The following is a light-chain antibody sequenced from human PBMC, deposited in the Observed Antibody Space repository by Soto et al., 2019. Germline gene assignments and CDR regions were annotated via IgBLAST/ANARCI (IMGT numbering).Light chain of an antibody. Sequence: QSVLTQPPSASGTPGQRVTISCSGGRSNIGSNYVYWYHHLPGTTPKLLIYRNNQRPSGVPDRLSASKSGTSASLAISGLRSEDEALYYCATWDDSLRVVLLGGGTKLTVL. CDR1: RSNIGSNY. J-gene: IGLJ2*01. V-gene: IGLV1-47*01. CDR2: RNN. CDR3: ATWDDSLRVVL.